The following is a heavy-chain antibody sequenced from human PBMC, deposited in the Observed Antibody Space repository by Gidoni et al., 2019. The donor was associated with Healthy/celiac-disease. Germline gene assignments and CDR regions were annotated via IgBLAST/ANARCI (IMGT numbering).Heavy chain of an antibody. CDR2: IIPILGIA. D-gene: IGHD5-12*01. CDR3: ARDAIGYSGYEFPDY. V-gene: IGHV1-69*04. J-gene: IGHJ4*02. CDR1: GGTFSSYA. Sequence: QVPLVQSGAEVKKPGSSVQVSCRASGGTFSSYATSWVRHAPGQGLEWMCRIIPILGIANYAQKFQGRVTITADKSTSTAYMELSSLRSEDTAVYYCARDAIGYSGYEFPDYWGQGTLVTVSS.